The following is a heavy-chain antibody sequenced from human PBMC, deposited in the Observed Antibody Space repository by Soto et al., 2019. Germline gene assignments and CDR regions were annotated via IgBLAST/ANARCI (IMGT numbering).Heavy chain of an antibody. Sequence: GASVKVSCKASGYPFTSYGISWVRHAPGQGLEWMGWISAYNGNTNYAQKLQGRVTMTTDTSTSTAYMELRSLRSDDTAGYYCARDSRNMVRFIYYYYGMDVWGQGTTVTVSS. CDR1: GYPFTSYG. CDR3: ARDSRNMVRFIYYYYGMDV. J-gene: IGHJ6*02. V-gene: IGHV1-18*04. D-gene: IGHD3-10*01. CDR2: ISAYNGNT.